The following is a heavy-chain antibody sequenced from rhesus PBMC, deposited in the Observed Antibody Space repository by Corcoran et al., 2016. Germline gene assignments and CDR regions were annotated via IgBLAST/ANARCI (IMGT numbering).Heavy chain of an antibody. V-gene: IGHV4S10*01. Sequence: QVQLQESGPGVVKPSETLSLTCAVSGGSISDSYRWSWIRQPPGKGLEWIGYIYGSSTNTNYNPSLKSRVTISKDTSKNQFSLKLSSVTAADTAVYYCAREDTAGTVIGYWGQGVLVTVSS. CDR3: AREDTAGTVIGY. CDR1: GGSISDSYR. D-gene: IGHD5-30*01. CDR2: IYGSSTNT. J-gene: IGHJ4*01.